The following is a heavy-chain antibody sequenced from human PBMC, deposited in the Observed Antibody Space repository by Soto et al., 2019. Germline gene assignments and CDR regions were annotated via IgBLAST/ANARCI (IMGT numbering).Heavy chain of an antibody. CDR2: ISGSGGST. D-gene: IGHD3-3*01. J-gene: IGHJ4*02. V-gene: IGHV3-23*01. CDR1: GFTFSSYA. Sequence: GGSLRLSCAASGFTFSSYAMSWVRQAPGKGLEWVSAISGSGGSTYYADSVKGRFTISRDNSKNTLYLQMNSLRAEDTAVYYCAKLNFWSGYYRHSTTDYWGQGTLVTVSS. CDR3: AKLNFWSGYYRHSTTDY.